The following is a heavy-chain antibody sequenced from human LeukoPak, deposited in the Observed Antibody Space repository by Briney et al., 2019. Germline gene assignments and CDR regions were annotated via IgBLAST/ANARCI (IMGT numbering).Heavy chain of an antibody. CDR3: TREASGYSYGLDY. D-gene: IGHD5-18*01. Sequence: PGGSLRLSCTASGFTFGDYAMSWVRQAPGKGLEWVGGIRSKAYGGTTEYAASVKGRFTISRDDSKSIAYLQMNSLKTEDTAVYYCTREASGYSYGLDYWGQGTLVTVSS. CDR2: IRSKAYGGTT. V-gene: IGHV3-49*04. CDR1: GFTFGDYA. J-gene: IGHJ4*02.